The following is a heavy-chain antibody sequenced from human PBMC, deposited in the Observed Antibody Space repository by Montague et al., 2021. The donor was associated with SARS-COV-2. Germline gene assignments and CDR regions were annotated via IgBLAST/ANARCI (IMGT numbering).Heavy chain of an antibody. V-gene: IGHV3-11*03. CDR3: AASYGYYYGMDV. CDR1: GFTFSDYY. J-gene: IGHJ6*02. Sequence: SLRLSCAASGFTFSDYYMSWIRQAPGKGLEWVSYISSSSSYTNYADSVKGRSTISRDNAKNSLYLQMNGLRAEDTAVYYCAASYGYYYGMDVWGQGTTVTVSS. D-gene: IGHD4-17*01. CDR2: ISSSSSYT.